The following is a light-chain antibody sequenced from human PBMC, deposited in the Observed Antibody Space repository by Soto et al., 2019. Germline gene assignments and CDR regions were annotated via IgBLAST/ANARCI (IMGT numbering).Light chain of an antibody. CDR2: DVS. V-gene: IGKV3-20*01. CDR1: QSVRNNY. J-gene: IGKJ4*01. Sequence: EIVLTQSPGTLSLSPGERATLSCRASQSVRNNYLVWYQQRPGQPPRFLMYDVSTRATGIPDRFSGSGSGTDFTLTISRLEPEDFAVYYCQQYGSTLLTFGGGTKVDIK. CDR3: QQYGSTLLT.